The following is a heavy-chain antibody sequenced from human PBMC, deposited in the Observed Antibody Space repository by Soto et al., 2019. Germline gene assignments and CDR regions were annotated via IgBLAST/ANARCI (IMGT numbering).Heavy chain of an antibody. J-gene: IGHJ5*02. CDR3: ARGVEEFGELFPENWFDP. V-gene: IGHV4-39*07. CDR2: IYYSGST. D-gene: IGHD3-10*01. Sequence: SETLSLTCTVSGGSISSRSYYWGWIRQPPGKGLEWIGSIYYSGSTHYNPSLKSRVTISVDRSKNQFSLKLSSVTAADTAVYYCARGVEEFGELFPENWFDPWGQVTLVTVSS. CDR1: GGSISSRSYY.